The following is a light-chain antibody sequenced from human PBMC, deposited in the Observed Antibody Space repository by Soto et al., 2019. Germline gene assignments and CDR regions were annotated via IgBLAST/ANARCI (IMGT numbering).Light chain of an antibody. CDR3: QQRKIWPPIT. Sequence: EVVLTQSPATLSLSQGERATLSCRASQSVDIYLAWYQQKPGQSPRLLIYDASNRATGIPARFSGSGSGTDFTLTISSLELEDFAVYYCQQRKIWPPITFGQGTRLEIK. CDR1: QSVDIY. CDR2: DAS. V-gene: IGKV3-11*01. J-gene: IGKJ5*01.